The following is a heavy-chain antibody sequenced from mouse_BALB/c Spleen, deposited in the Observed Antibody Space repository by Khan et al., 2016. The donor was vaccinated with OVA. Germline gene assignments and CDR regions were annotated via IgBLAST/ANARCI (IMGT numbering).Heavy chain of an antibody. V-gene: IGHV3-2*02. CDR2: ISYSGRT. CDR1: GYSITSDYA. D-gene: IGHD1-1*01. CDR3: ARSVTKTKVVATDFDY. Sequence: EVQLQESGPGLVKPSQSLSLTCTVTGYSITSDYAWNWIRQFPGNKLEWMGYISYSGRTSYNPSLKSRISITRDTSKNQFFLQLNAVTNEDTATDDCARSVTKTKVVATDFDYWGQGTSLTVSA. J-gene: IGHJ2*02.